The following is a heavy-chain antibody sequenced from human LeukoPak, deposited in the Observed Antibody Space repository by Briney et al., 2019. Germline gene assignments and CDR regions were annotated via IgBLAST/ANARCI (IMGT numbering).Heavy chain of an antibody. J-gene: IGHJ4*02. CDR1: GFSFSNYA. D-gene: IGHD1-1*01. V-gene: IGHV3-23*01. Sequence: PGGSLGLSCAASGFSFSNYAMSWVRQAPGKGLEWVSGVSASGASTYSEDSVKGRFIISRDNSKNTVFLQMNSLRVEDTAVYYCARQHTAWYVDYWGQGILVTVSS. CDR2: VSASGAST. CDR3: ARQHTAWYVDY.